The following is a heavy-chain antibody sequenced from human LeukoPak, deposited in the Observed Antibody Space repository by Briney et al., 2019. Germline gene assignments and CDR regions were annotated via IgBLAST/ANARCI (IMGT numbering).Heavy chain of an antibody. V-gene: IGHV3-74*01. J-gene: IGHJ6*02. CDR1: GFTFSNYS. Sequence: GGSLRLSCAAPGFTFSNYSMNWVRQAPGKGLVWVSRINSDGSSTSYADSVKGRFTISRDNAKNTLYLQMNSLRAEDTAVYYCARVNGHDYGDYIALYYYYYYGMDVWGQGTTVTVSS. CDR2: INSDGSST. CDR3: ARVNGHDYGDYIALYYYYYYGMDV. D-gene: IGHD4-17*01.